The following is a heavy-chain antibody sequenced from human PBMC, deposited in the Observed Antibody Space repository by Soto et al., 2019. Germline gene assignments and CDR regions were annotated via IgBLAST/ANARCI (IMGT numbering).Heavy chain of an antibody. Sequence: ASVKVSCKASGYTFTSYYMHWVRQAPGQGLEWMGIMSPSGSTSYAQKFQGRVTMTRDTSTSKVYMELSSLRAEDTAVYYCARYLGYCSSTSCYEVNFDYWGQGTLVTVSS. J-gene: IGHJ4*02. V-gene: IGHV1-46*01. CDR3: ARYLGYCSSTSCYEVNFDY. CDR2: MSPSGST. D-gene: IGHD2-2*01. CDR1: GYTFTSYY.